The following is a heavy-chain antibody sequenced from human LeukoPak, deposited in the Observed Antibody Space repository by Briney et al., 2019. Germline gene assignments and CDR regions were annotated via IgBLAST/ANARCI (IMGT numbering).Heavy chain of an antibody. CDR3: ARDTGYYFGSGNYLYYFDY. J-gene: IGHJ4*02. CDR2: MYTSGST. V-gene: IGHV4-4*07. D-gene: IGHD3-10*01. Sequence: PSQTLSLTCTVFGGSISSYYWSWIRQPAGKGLEWIGRMYTSGSTNYNPSLKCRVTISVGTSKNQFSLKLSSVTAADTAVYYCARDTGYYFGSGNYLYYFDYWGQGTLVTVSS. CDR1: GGSISSYY.